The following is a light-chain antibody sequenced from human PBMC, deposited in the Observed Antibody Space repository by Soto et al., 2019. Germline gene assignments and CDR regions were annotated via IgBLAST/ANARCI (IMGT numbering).Light chain of an antibody. CDR1: QNIDTF. V-gene: IGKV1-39*01. CDR2: GAS. Sequence: DIQMTQSPFSLAASVGDRVTVSCRSSQNIDTFLNWYRHKPGKAPELLIFGASRLHSGVPSRFSGGGSGTEFTLNISSLQPEDFATYYCQQTYSTLALTFGGGTKVEI. CDR3: QQTYSTLALT. J-gene: IGKJ4*01.